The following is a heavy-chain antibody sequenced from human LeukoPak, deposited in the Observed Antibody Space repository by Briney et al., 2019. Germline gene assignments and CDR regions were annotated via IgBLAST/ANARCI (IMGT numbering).Heavy chain of an antibody. D-gene: IGHD4-17*01. CDR3: ARAQGTYGAVPFDY. J-gene: IGHJ4*02. CDR1: GGSISSGDYY. V-gene: IGHV4-30-4*08. Sequence: PSQTLSLTCTVSGGSISSGDYYWSWIRQPPGKGLEWIGYIYYSGSTYYNPSLKSRVTISVDTSKNQFSLKLSSVTAADTAVYYCARAQGTYGAVPFDYWGQGTLGTVSS. CDR2: IYYSGST.